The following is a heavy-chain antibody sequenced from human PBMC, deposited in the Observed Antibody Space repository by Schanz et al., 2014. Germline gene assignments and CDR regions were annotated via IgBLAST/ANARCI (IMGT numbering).Heavy chain of an antibody. CDR3: VRDHTTESYYSAGPPIDY. V-gene: IGHV3-48*01. J-gene: IGHJ4*02. Sequence: EVQLVESGGGLVQPGGSLRLSCTASGFTFSSYSMNWVRQAPGKGLEWVSAMNESHSTIYYADSVKGRFTISRDNAKNTLFLQMNSLRAEDTAVYYCVRDHTTESYYSAGPPIDYWGQGTLLTVSS. CDR1: GFTFSSYS. CDR2: MNESHSTI. D-gene: IGHD1-26*01.